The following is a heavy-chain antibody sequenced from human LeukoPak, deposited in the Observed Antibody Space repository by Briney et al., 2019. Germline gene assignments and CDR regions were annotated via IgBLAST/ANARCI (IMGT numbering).Heavy chain of an antibody. D-gene: IGHD2-2*02. Sequence: ASVKVSCKASGYTFTSYDINWVRQATGQGLEWMGWMNPNSGNTGYAQKFQDRVTMTRNTSISTAYVELSSLRSEDTAVYYCARSRGYCSSTICYRYWGQGTLVTVSS. J-gene: IGHJ4*02. CDR3: ARSRGYCSSTICYRY. CDR1: GYTFTSYD. CDR2: MNPNSGNT. V-gene: IGHV1-8*01.